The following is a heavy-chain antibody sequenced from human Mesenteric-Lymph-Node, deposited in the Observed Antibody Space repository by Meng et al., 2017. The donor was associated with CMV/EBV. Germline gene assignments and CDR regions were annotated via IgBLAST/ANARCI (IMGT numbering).Heavy chain of an antibody. CDR3: ARNWGPYCSSTSCPLGHFDY. D-gene: IGHD2-2*01. V-gene: IGHV3-38-3*01. CDR2: ISGGST. Sequence: GESLKISCAASGFTVSSNEMSWVRQAPGKGLEWVSSISGGSTYYADSRKGRFTISRDNAKNSLYLQMNSLRAEDTAVYYCARNWGPYCSSTSCPLGHFDYWGQGTLVTVSS. CDR1: GFTVSSNE. J-gene: IGHJ4*02.